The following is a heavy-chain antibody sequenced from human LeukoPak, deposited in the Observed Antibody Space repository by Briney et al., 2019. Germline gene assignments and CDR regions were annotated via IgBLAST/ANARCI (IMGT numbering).Heavy chain of an antibody. Sequence: VASVKVSCKASGYTFDNYYIHWVRQARGQGLEWVGRINPDKGDTTYARRFQGRVTMTRDTSTNTAYMELRRLTSDDAAVYYCARDPAWNAFDVWGQGTLVTVS. CDR3: ARDPAWNAFDV. CDR1: GYTFDNYY. J-gene: IGHJ3*01. V-gene: IGHV1-2*02. CDR2: INPDKGDT. D-gene: IGHD1-1*01.